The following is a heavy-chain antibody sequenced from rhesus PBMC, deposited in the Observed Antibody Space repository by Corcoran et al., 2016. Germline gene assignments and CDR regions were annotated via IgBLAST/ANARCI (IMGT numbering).Heavy chain of an antibody. CDR3: AADPDY. Sequence: QEQLVQSGAEVKKPGASVKVSCKASGYIFTSYVISWLRQAPGQGFEWMGGIHPGYGSTSYAQKFQCRVTLTADMSTSTVYMELSSLRSEDMAVYYCAADPDYWGQGVLVTVSS. V-gene: IGHV1-70*01. J-gene: IGHJ4*01. CDR2: IHPGYGST. CDR1: GYIFTSYV.